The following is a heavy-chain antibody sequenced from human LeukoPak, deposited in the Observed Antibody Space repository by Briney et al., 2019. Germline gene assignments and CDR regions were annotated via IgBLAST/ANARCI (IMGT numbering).Heavy chain of an antibody. Sequence: SETLSLTCAVSGGSFSSYSWSWVRQPPGKGLEWIGAINPGGRTNYNRSLKSRFTISVDTSKNQFSLKLNSVTAGDTAVYYCARQAIAAHVFFSWFDPWGQGTLVTVSS. D-gene: IGHD6-13*01. J-gene: IGHJ5*02. V-gene: IGHV4-34*01. CDR1: GGSFSSYS. CDR2: INPGGRT. CDR3: ARQAIAAHVFFSWFDP.